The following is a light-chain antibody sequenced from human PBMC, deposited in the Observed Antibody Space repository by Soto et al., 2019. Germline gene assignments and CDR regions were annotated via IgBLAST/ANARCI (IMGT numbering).Light chain of an antibody. V-gene: IGLV1-40*01. CDR2: GNS. CDR1: SSNIGAGYD. Sequence: QPALTHVPSGTGAHRHRGPISCTESSSNIGAGYDVHWYQQLPGTAPKLLIYGNSNRPSGVPDRFSGSKSGTSASLAITGLQAEDEADYYCQSYDSSLSVFGTGTKVTVL. J-gene: IGLJ1*01. CDR3: QSYDSSLSV.